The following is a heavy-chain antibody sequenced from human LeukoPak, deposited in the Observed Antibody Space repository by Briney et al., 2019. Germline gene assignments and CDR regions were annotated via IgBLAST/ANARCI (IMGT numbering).Heavy chain of an antibody. V-gene: IGHV1-69*04. CDR3: ATDSRYSRASYYYYYGMDV. CDR1: GGTFSSYA. CDR2: IIPILGIA. J-gene: IGHJ6*02. Sequence: ASVKVSCKASGGTFSSYAISWVRQAPGQGLEWMGRIIPILGIANYAQKFQGRVTITADKSTSTAYMELSSLRSEDTAVYYCATDSRYSRASYYYYYGMDVWGQGTTVTVSS. D-gene: IGHD2-15*01.